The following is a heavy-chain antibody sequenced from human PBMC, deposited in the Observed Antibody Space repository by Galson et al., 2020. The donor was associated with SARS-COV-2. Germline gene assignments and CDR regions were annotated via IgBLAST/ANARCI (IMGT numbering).Heavy chain of an antibody. V-gene: IGHV4-30-4*01. D-gene: IGHD3-10*01. CDR2: IYYSGST. CDR3: ARGEPLWFGELLPHYFDY. Sequence: AQASETLSLTCTVSGGSISSGDYYWSWIRQPPGKGLEWIGYIYYSGSTYYNPSLKSRVTISVDTSKNQFSLKLSSVTAADTAVYYCARGEPLWFGELLPHYFDYWGQGTLVTVSS. CDR1: GGSISSGDYY. J-gene: IGHJ4*02.